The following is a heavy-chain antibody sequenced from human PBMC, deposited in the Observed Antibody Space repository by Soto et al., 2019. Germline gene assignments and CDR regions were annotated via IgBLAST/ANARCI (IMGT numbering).Heavy chain of an antibody. Sequence: PGGSLRLSCVASGFTFSSYAMTWVSQAPGKGLGWVSAISGGDGSPTYADSVTGRLTISRDNSKNTLYLHMNSLRADDTAEYYCARWHTYNNDSFAFYGFDSWGQGTQVTVSS. D-gene: IGHD3-16*01. J-gene: IGHJ4*02. V-gene: IGHV3-23*01. CDR3: ARWHTYNNDSFAFYGFDS. CDR2: ISGGDGSP. CDR1: GFTFSSYA.